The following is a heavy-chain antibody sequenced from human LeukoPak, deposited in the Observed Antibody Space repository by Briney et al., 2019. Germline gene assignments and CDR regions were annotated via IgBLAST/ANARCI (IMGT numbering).Heavy chain of an antibody. J-gene: IGHJ5*02. CDR1: GFTFSSYS. CDR2: ISSSSSTI. Sequence: GGSLRLSCAASGFTFSSYSMNWVRQAPGKGLEWVSYISSSSSTIYYADSVKGRFTISRDNAKNSLYLQMNSLRAEDTAVYYCARDPGTMVRGVIDRPLLDWFDPWGQGTLVTVSS. CDR3: ARDPGTMVRGVIDRPLLDWFDP. V-gene: IGHV3-48*01. D-gene: IGHD3-10*01.